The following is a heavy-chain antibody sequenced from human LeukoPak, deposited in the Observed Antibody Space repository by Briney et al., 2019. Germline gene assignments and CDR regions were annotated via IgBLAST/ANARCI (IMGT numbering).Heavy chain of an antibody. CDR3: AKDGYSYDYGSYFDY. J-gene: IGHJ4*02. CDR2: SSGSGGST. D-gene: IGHD5-18*01. V-gene: IGHV3-23*01. Sequence: PGGSLRLSCAASGFTFSSYAMTWVRQAPGKGLEWVSVSSGSGGSTYYADSAKGRFTISRDNSKNTLYLQMNSLRAEDTAVYYCAKDGYSYDYGSYFDYWGQGTLVTVSS. CDR1: GFTFSSYA.